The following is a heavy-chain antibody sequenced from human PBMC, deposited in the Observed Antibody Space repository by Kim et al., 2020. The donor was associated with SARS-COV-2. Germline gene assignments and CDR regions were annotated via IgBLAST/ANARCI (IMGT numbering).Heavy chain of an antibody. V-gene: IGHV3-48*02. CDR2: ISSSSSTI. CDR1: GFTFSSYS. CDR3: ARTGLAGQWELPDY. D-gene: IGHD1-26*01. Sequence: GGSLRLSCAASGFTFSSYSMNWVRQAPGKGLEWVSYISSSSSTIYYADSVKGRFTISRDNAKNSLYLQMNSLRDEDTAVYYCARTGLAGQWELPDYWGQGTLVTVSS. J-gene: IGHJ4*02.